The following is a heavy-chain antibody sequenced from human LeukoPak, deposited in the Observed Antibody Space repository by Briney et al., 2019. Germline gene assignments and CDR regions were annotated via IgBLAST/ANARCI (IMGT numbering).Heavy chain of an antibody. Sequence: SQTLSLTCAISGDSVSSNSAAWKWIRQSPSRGLEWLGRTYYRSKWYNDYAVSVKSRITINPDTSKNQFFLQVKSVTPEDTAVYYCARDSYVNDAFDIWGQGTMVTVSS. CDR2: TYYRSKWYN. D-gene: IGHD1-26*01. J-gene: IGHJ3*02. CDR3: ARDSYVNDAFDI. CDR1: GDSVSSNSAA. V-gene: IGHV6-1*01.